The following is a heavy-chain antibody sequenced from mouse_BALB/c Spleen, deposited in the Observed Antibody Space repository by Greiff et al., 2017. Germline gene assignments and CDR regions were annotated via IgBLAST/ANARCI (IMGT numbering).Heavy chain of an antibody. D-gene: IGHD2-3*01. V-gene: IGHV2-9*02. CDR3: ARDRDGYYDYYAMDY. CDR2: IWAGGST. J-gene: IGHJ4*01. CDR1: GFSLTSYG. Sequence: QVQLQQSGPGLVAPSQSLSITCTVSGFSLTSYGVHWVRQPPGKGLEWLGVIWAGGSTNYNSALMSRLSISKDNSKSQVFLKMNSLQTDDTAMYYCARDRDGYYDYYAMDYWGQGTSVTVSS.